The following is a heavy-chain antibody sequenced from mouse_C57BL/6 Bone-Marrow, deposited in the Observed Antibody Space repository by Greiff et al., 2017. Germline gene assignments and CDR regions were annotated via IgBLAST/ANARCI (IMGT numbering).Heavy chain of an antibody. CDR1: GYAFSSYW. V-gene: IGHV1-80*01. CDR2: IYPGDGDT. Sequence: QVQLKQSGAELVKPGASVKISCKASGYAFSSYWMNWVKQRPGKGLEWIGQIYPGDGDTNYNGKFKGKATLTADKSSSTAYMQLSSLSSEDSAVYFCARWGYCYGPDYWGQGTTLTVSA. CDR3: ARWGYCYGPDY. J-gene: IGHJ2*01. D-gene: IGHD1-1*01.